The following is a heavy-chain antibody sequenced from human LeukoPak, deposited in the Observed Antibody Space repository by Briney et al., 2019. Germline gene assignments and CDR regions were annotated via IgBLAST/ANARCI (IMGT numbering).Heavy chain of an antibody. V-gene: IGHV3-48*03. CDR3: ARDGFTIFGVVISNDY. CDR1: GFTFSSYE. J-gene: IGHJ4*02. CDR2: ISSSGSTI. D-gene: IGHD3-3*01. Sequence: GGSLRLSCAASGFTFSSYEMNWVRRAPGKGLEWVSYISSSGSTIYYADFVKGRFTISRDNAKNSLYLQMDSLRAEDTAVYYCARDGFTIFGVVISNDYWGQGTLVTVSS.